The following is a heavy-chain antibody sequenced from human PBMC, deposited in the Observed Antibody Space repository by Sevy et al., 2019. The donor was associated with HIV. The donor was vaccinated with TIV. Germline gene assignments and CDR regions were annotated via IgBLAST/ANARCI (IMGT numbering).Heavy chain of an antibody. D-gene: IGHD3-22*01. CDR3: ARGGYYYDNAAYYALDS. CDR2: IWSDGAYQ. J-gene: IGHJ4*02. V-gene: IGHV3-33*01. CDR1: GFTFRSYG. Sequence: GGSLRLSCAASGFTFRSYGMHWVRQAPGKGMEWVAIIWSDGAYQYHGDSVKGRFTISRDNSKNTLYLQMNNVRVEDTAVYYCARGGYYYDNAAYYALDSWGQGTLVTVSS.